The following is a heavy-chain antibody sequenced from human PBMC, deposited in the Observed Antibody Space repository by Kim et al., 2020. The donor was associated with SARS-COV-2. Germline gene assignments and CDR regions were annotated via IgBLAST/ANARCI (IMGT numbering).Heavy chain of an antibody. CDR2: IYYSGST. CDR1: GGSISSSSYY. J-gene: IGHJ3*01. D-gene: IGHD5-12*01. CDR3: ARNLVGYSGYAILGAF. V-gene: IGHV4-39*01. Sequence: SETLSLTCTVSGGSISSSSYYWGWIRQPPGKGLEWIGSIYYSGSTYYNPSLKSRVTISVDTSKNQFSLKLSSVTAADTAVYYCARNLVGYSGYAILGAF.